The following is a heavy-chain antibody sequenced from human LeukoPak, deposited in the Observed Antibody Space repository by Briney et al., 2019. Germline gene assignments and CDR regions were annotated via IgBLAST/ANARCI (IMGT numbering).Heavy chain of an antibody. J-gene: IGHJ6*02. Sequence: GESLKISCKGSGYSFTSYWIGWVRQMPGKGLEWMGIIYCGDSDTRYSPSFQGQVTISADKSISTAYLQWSSLKAPDTAMYYCARHEIRSQRGTFYGMDVWGQGTTVTVSS. CDR1: GYSFTSYW. CDR3: ARHEIRSQRGTFYGMDV. D-gene: IGHD3-10*01. V-gene: IGHV5-51*01. CDR2: IYCGDSDT.